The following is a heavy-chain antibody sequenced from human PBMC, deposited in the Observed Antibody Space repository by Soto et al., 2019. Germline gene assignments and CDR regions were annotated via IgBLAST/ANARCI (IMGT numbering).Heavy chain of an antibody. D-gene: IGHD3-16*01. V-gene: IGHV3-21*01. CDR1: GFTFSSYS. CDR2: ISSSSSYI. Sequence: PXGSLRRSGAASGFTFSSYSMNWVRQAPGKGLEWVSSISSSSSYIYYADSVKGRFTISRDNAKNSLYLQMNSLRAEDTAVYYCARDIVWDKGGTWGQGTLVTVYS. CDR3: ARDIVWDKGGT. J-gene: IGHJ4*02.